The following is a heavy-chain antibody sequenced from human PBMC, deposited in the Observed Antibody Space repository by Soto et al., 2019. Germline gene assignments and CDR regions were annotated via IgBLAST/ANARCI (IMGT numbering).Heavy chain of an antibody. Sequence: ASETLFLTFAVYCWCFTGYYWSWIRPPPGEGLGWIGEINHSGSTNYNPSLKSRVTISVDTSKNQFSLKLSSVTAADTAVYYCARVWAEGQDGFGEFLDYYYYMDVWGKGTTVTVSS. V-gene: IGHV4-34*01. D-gene: IGHD3-10*01. J-gene: IGHJ6*03. CDR2: INHSGST. CDR3: ARVWAEGQDGFGEFLDYYYYMDV. CDR1: CWCFTGYY.